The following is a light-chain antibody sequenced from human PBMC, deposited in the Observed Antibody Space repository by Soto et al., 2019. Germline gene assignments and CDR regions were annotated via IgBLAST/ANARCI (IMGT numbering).Light chain of an antibody. J-gene: IGKJ1*01. Sequence: IQMNQSPSALSGTVGDRVTITCRASQTISILLAWYQQKPGKAPKLLIYKASTLKSGVPSRFSGSGSGTEFTLTISSLQPDDFATYYCQHYNSYSEAFGQRANV. V-gene: IGKV1-5*03. CDR1: QTISIL. CDR2: KAS. CDR3: QHYNSYSEA.